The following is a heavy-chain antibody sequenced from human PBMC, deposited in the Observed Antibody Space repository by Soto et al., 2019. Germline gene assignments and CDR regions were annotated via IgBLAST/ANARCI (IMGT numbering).Heavy chain of an antibody. CDR2: IYYSGST. V-gene: IGHV4-61*01. CDR3: ARVPVAPLILYYYGSGSYYPRTHWFDP. CDR1: GGSVSSGSYY. Sequence: PSETLSLTCTVSGGSVSSGSYYWSWIRQPPGKGLEWIGYIYYSGSTNYNPSLKSRVTISVDTSKNQFSLKLSSVTAADTAVYYCARVPVAPLILYYYGSGSYYPRTHWFDPWGQGTLVTVSS. D-gene: IGHD3-10*01. J-gene: IGHJ5*02.